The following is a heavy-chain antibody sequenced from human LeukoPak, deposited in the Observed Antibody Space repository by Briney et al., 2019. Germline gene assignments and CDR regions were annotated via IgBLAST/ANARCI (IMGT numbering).Heavy chain of an antibody. D-gene: IGHD4-23*01. J-gene: IGHJ5*02. CDR3: ATDRAVVNWFDP. Sequence: VASVTVSFKVSGYTLTELSMHWVRQAPGKGLEWMGGFDPKDGETIYAQKFQGRVTMTEDTSTDTAYMELSSLRSEDTAVYYCATDRAVVNWFDPWGQGTLVTVSS. V-gene: IGHV1-24*01. CDR2: FDPKDGET. CDR1: GYTLTELS.